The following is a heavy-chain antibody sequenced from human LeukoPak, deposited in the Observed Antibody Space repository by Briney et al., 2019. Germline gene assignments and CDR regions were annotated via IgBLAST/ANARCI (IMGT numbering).Heavy chain of an antibody. CDR1: GGSISSSSYY. CDR2: IYYSGST. J-gene: IGHJ3*02. Sequence: SETLSLTCTVSGGSISSSSYYWGWIRQPPGKGLEWIGSIYYSGSTYYNPSLKSRVTISVDTSKNQFSLKLSSVTAADTAVYYCARSPDYGGNPDAFDIWGQGTMVTVSS. CDR3: ARSPDYGGNPDAFDI. D-gene: IGHD4-23*01. V-gene: IGHV4-39*07.